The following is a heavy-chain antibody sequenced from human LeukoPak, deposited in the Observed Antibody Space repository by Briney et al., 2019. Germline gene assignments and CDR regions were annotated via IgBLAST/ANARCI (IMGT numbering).Heavy chain of an antibody. D-gene: IGHD3-22*01. Sequence: SVTVSLMCAVCGGSFCGYYWSWMPKPPGKGVEWIGEFNHSGSTNYNPSLKSRVTISVDTSKNQFSMKLSTVTAADTAVYYCARGVGSSGSMYDYSGEGTLVTVSS. J-gene: IGHJ4*02. CDR2: FNHSGST. CDR3: ARGVGSSGSMYDY. V-gene: IGHV4-34*01. CDR1: GGSFCGYY.